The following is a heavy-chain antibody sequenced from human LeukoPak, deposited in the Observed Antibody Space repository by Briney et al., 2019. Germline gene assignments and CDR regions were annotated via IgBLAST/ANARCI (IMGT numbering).Heavy chain of an antibody. CDR2: IDWDDDK. Sequence: SGPALVKPTQTLTLTCTFSGFSLSTSGMCVSWIRQPPGKALEWLARIDWDDDKYYSTSLKTRLTIPKDTSKNQVVLTMTNMDPVDTATYYCARGITMVRGVIIKGPYYYYMDVWGKGTTVTVSS. CDR1: GFSLSTSGMC. J-gene: IGHJ6*03. D-gene: IGHD3-10*01. CDR3: ARGITMVRGVIIKGPYYYYMDV. V-gene: IGHV2-70*11.